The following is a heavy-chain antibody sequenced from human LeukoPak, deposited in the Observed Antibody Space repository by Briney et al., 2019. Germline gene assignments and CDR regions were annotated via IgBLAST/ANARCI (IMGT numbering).Heavy chain of an antibody. CDR2: SSSDETYK. J-gene: IGHJ4*02. Sequence: GGSLRLSCAASGFPFTVYPTHWVRQAPGKGLEWVSVSSSDETYKFYADSVRGRFTISRDNSKNRLYLQMSDLRAEDTAVYFCARAVPSTYYYDSSGYPDYWGQGTLVTVSS. CDR3: ARAVPSTYYYDSSGYPDY. V-gene: IGHV3-30-3*01. CDR1: GFPFTVYP. D-gene: IGHD3-22*01.